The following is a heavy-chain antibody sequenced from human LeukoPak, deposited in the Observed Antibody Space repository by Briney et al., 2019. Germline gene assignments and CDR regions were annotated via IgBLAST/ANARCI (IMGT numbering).Heavy chain of an antibody. CDR1: GGSISSYY. D-gene: IGHD3-22*01. Sequence: SETLPLTCTVSGGSISSYYWSWIRQPAGKGLEWIGRIYTSGSTNYNPSLKSRVTMSVDTSKNQFSLKLSSVTAADTAVYYCARVPYSDSSGYYTFPYWYFDLWGRGTLVTVSS. CDR2: IYTSGST. V-gene: IGHV4-4*07. CDR3: ARVPYSDSSGYYTFPYWYFDL. J-gene: IGHJ2*01.